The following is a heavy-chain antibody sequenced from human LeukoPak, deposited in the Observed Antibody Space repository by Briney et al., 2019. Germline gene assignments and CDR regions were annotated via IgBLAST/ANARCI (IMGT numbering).Heavy chain of an antibody. CDR3: ARDYDRYYMDV. V-gene: IGHV3-21*01. CDR2: ISSSSSYI. D-gene: IGHD3-3*01. Sequence: GGSLRLSCAASGFTLSGYSMNWVRQAPGKGLEWVSSISSSSSYIYYADSVKGRFTISRDNAKKSMYLQMNSLRAEDTAVYYCARDYDRYYMDVWGKGTTVTVSS. CDR1: GFTLSGYS. J-gene: IGHJ6*03.